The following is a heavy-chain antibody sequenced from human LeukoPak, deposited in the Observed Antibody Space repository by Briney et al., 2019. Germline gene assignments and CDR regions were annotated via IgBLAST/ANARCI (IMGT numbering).Heavy chain of an antibody. CDR3: ASSPAINYFHY. CDR1: GGSINSYY. D-gene: IGHD2-2*01. CDR2: ISYSGST. V-gene: IGHV4-59*08. Sequence: PSETLSLTCTVSGGSINSYYWSWIRQPPGKGLEWIGYISYSGSTNYNPSLKSRVTISVDTSKNQFSLKLSSVTAADTAVYYCASSPAINYFHYWGQGSLVTVSS. J-gene: IGHJ4*02.